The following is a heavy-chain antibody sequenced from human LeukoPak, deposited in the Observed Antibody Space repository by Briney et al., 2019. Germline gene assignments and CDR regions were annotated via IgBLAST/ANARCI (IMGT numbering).Heavy chain of an antibody. Sequence: ASVKVSCKASGYTFTSYAMNWVRQAPGQGLEWMGWISAYNGNTNYAQKLQGRVTMTTDTSTSTAYMELRSLRSDDTAVYYCARGPLLRYFDWLSPRSYYGMDVWGQGTTVTVSS. CDR1: GYTFTSYA. J-gene: IGHJ6*02. V-gene: IGHV1-18*01. D-gene: IGHD3-9*01. CDR2: ISAYNGNT. CDR3: ARGPLLRYFDWLSPRSYYGMDV.